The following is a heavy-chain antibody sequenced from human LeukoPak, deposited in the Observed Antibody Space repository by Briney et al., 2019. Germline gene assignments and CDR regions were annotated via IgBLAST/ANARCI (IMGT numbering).Heavy chain of an antibody. J-gene: IGHJ4*02. CDR2: IKQDGSDK. V-gene: IGHV3-7*01. Sequence: GGSLRLSCAASGFTFSSYWMSWARRAPGKGLEWVANIKQDGSDKYYVDSVKGRFTISRDNAKNSLYLQMNTLRAEDTAVYYCARGEGLGTTNGGYYFAYWGQGSLVIVSS. CDR3: ARGEGLGTTNGGYYFAY. D-gene: IGHD1-26*01. CDR1: GFTFSSYW.